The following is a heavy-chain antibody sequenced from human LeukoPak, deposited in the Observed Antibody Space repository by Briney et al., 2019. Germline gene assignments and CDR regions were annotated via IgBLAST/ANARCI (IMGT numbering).Heavy chain of an antibody. CDR2: INHSGST. CDR3: ARAAIYYDSSGLDY. J-gene: IGHJ4*02. Sequence: SETLSLTCTVSGDSVSSNNYYWSWIRQPPGKGLEWIGEINHSGSTNYNPSLKSRVTISVDTSKNQFSLKLSSVTAADTAVYYCARAAIYYDSSGLDYWGQGTLVTVSS. CDR1: GDSVSSNNYY. V-gene: IGHV4-39*07. D-gene: IGHD3-22*01.